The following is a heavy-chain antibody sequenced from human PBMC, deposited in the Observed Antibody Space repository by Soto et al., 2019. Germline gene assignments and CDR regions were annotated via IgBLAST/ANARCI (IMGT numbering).Heavy chain of an antibody. CDR1: GFTFSSYA. J-gene: IGHJ5*02. CDR3: AKDKASIIRGNWFDP. D-gene: IGHD5-12*01. CDR2: ISGSGGST. Sequence: GGSRRLSCAASGFTFSSYAMSWVRQAPGKGLEWVSAISGSGGSTYYADSVKGRFTISRDNSKNTLYLQMNSLRAEDTAVYYCAKDKASIIRGNWFDPWGQGTLVTVSS. V-gene: IGHV3-23*01.